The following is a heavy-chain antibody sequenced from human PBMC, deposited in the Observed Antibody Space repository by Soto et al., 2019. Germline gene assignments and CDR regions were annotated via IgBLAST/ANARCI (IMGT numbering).Heavy chain of an antibody. V-gene: IGHV3-30-3*01. D-gene: IGHD5-12*01. CDR2: ISYDGSNK. CDR1: GFTFSSYA. J-gene: IGHJ4*02. Sequence: PGGSLRLSCAASGFTFSSYAMHWVRQAPGKGLEWVAVISYDGSNKYYADSVKGRFTISRDNSKNTLYLQMNSLRAEDTAVYYCARDGYLDIVATMGVDYWGQGTLVTVSS. CDR3: ARDGYLDIVATMGVDY.